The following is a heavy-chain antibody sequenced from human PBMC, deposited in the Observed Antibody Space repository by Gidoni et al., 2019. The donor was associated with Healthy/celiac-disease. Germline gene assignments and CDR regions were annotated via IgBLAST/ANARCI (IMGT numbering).Heavy chain of an antibody. CDR1: GGTFSSYA. V-gene: IGHV1-69*01. Sequence: QVQLVQSGAEVKKPGSSVKVSCKASGGTFSSYAFSWVRQAPGQGLEWMGGIIPIFGTANYAQKFQGRVTITADESTSTAYMELSSLRSEDTAVYYCARSIISLAARGYYYYYYMDVWGKGTTVTVSS. D-gene: IGHD3-10*01. J-gene: IGHJ6*03. CDR3: ARSIISLAARGYYYYYYMDV. CDR2: IIPIFGTA.